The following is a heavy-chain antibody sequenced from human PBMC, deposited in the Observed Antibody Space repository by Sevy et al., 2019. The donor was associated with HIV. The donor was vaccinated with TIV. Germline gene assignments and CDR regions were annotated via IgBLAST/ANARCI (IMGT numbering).Heavy chain of an antibody. CDR3: ARAADTAMITFDY. J-gene: IGHJ4*02. CDR1: GFTFDDYG. V-gene: IGHV3-20*04. D-gene: IGHD5-18*01. CDR2: INWNGGST. Sequence: GGSLRLSCAASGFTFDDYGMSWVRQAPGKGLEWVSGINWNGGSTGYADSVKGRFTISSDNANNSLYLQINSLRAEDTALYYCARAADTAMITFDYWGQGTLVTVSS.